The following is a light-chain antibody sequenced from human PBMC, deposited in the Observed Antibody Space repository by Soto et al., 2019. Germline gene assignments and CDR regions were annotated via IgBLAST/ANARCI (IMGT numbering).Light chain of an antibody. CDR1: QDINNY. J-gene: IGKJ5*01. Sequence: HSPSCLCAYVGDRVTITCQASQDINNYLNWYQQKPGKAPKLLIYDASNLDTGVPSRFTGSGSGTDFTFTITSLQSDDVATYYCQQYAIRPITFGQGTRLEIK. CDR2: DAS. V-gene: IGKV1-33*01. CDR3: QQYAIRPIT.